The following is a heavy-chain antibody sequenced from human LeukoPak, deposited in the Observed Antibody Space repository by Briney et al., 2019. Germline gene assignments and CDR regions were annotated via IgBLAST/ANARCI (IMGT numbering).Heavy chain of an antibody. Sequence: ASVKVSCKASGYTFTSYGISWVRQAPGQGLEWMGWISAYNGNTNYAQKLQGRVTMTTDTSTSTAYMELRSLRSDDTAVYYCARDFFSGSYYYDAFDIWGQGTMVTVSS. CDR2: ISAYNGNT. CDR3: ARDFFSGSYYYDAFDI. V-gene: IGHV1-18*01. D-gene: IGHD1-26*01. CDR1: GYTFTSYG. J-gene: IGHJ3*02.